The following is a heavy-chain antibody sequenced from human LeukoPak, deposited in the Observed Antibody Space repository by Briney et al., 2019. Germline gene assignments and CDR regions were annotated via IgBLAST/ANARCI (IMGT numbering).Heavy chain of an antibody. CDR2: IYSGGDT. CDR3: AKDPNGDYIGAFDI. V-gene: IGHV3-53*01. D-gene: IGHD4-17*01. CDR1: GFTVSGNY. J-gene: IGHJ3*02. Sequence: GGSLRLSCAASGFTVSGNYMSWVRQAPGKGLEWVSVIYSGGDTYSADSVKGRFTISRDNSKNTVYLQMNSLRAEDTAVYYCAKDPNGDYIGAFDIWGQGTMVTVSS.